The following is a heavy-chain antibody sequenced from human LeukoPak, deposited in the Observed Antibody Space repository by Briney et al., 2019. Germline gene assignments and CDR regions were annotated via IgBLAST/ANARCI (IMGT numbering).Heavy chain of an antibody. CDR3: ARRGTYTFDKWFDP. CDR2: IYPGDSHT. Sequence: GESLKISCKASGYSFSTYWIGWARQMPGKGLEWMGVIYPGDSHTMYNPSFQGQVTISADKSINTAYLQWSSLAASDTAIYFCARRGTYTFDKWFDPWGQGTLVTVSS. J-gene: IGHJ5*02. CDR1: GYSFSTYW. V-gene: IGHV5-51*01. D-gene: IGHD2/OR15-2a*01.